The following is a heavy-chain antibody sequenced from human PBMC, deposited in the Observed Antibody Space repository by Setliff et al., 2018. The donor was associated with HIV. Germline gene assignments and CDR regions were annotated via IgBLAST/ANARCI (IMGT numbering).Heavy chain of an antibody. Sequence: SETLSLTCAVYGGSFSEYYWSWIRQSPGKGLEWIGEINHSGSTHYNPPLKSRATISVDTSKNQFSLRLNSVTAADTAVYYCAGGATLLPGYSDRWEYFYMDVWGKGTTVTVS. CDR1: GGSFSEYY. V-gene: IGHV4-34*01. J-gene: IGHJ6*03. D-gene: IGHD5-12*01. CDR2: INHSGST. CDR3: AGGATLLPGYSDRWEYFYMDV.